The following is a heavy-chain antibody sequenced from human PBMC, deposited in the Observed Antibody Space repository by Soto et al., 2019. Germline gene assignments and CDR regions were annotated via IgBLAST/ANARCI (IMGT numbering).Heavy chain of an antibody. Sequence: QLQLQESGPGLVKPSETLSLTCTVSGGSISRSSYYWGWIRQPPGKGLEWIGSIYYSGSTYYNPSLKSRVTISVDTSKNQFSLKLRSVTAADTAVYYCARHDYGGLGLWGQGTLVTVSS. CDR2: IYYSGST. CDR1: GGSISRSSYY. V-gene: IGHV4-39*01. J-gene: IGHJ4*02. CDR3: ARHDYGGLGL. D-gene: IGHD4-17*01.